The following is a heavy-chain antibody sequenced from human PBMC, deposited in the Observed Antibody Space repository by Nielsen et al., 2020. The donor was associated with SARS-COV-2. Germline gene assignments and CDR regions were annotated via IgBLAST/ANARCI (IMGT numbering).Heavy chain of an antibody. CDR2: IKQDGSEK. CDR1: GFTFSSYW. CDR3: ARDIFGVVYGMDV. Sequence: GESLKISCAASGFTFSSYWMSWVRQAPGKGLEWVANIKQDGSEKYYADSVKGRFTISRDNSKNTLYLQMNSLRAEDTAVYYCARDIFGVVYGMDVWGQGTTVTVSS. J-gene: IGHJ6*02. D-gene: IGHD3-3*02. V-gene: IGHV3-7*01.